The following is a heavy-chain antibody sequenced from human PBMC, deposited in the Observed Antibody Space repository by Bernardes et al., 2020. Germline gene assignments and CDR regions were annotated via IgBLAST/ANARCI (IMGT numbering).Heavy chain of an antibody. Sequence: GGSLRLSCTASGFIFGDYAMGWFRQTPGKGLEWVGFIRSKTYSATTEYAASVKGRFSISRDDSTSIVFLQMNSLIMDDTAVYYCTRGRGRIAEGVGRRASYYMDVWGKGATVTVSS. CDR3: TRGRGRIAEGVGRRASYYMDV. D-gene: IGHD6-13*01. CDR1: GFIFGDYA. CDR2: IRSKTYSATT. V-gene: IGHV3-49*03. J-gene: IGHJ6*03.